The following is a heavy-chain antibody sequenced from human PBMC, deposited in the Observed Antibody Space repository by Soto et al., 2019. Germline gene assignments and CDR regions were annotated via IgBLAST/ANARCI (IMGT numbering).Heavy chain of an antibody. V-gene: IGHV3-66*01. Sequence: EVQLVESGGGLVQPGGSLRLSCAASGFTFSSYWMHWVRQAPGKGLVWVSVIYSGGTTYYADSVKDRFSISRDNSKSTLYLQMDNLRAGDTAVYYCARGGSGSDWDYYGMDVWGQGTTVTVSS. J-gene: IGHJ6*02. CDR2: IYSGGTT. CDR3: ARGGSGSDWDYYGMDV. CDR1: GFTFSSYW. D-gene: IGHD3-10*01.